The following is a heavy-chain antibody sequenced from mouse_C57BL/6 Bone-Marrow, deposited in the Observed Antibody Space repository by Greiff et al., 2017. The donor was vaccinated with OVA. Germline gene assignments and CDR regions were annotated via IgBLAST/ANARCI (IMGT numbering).Heavy chain of an antibody. CDR2: ISSGGSYT. V-gene: IGHV5-6*01. CDR1: GFTFSSYG. CDR3: ARLITTGFAY. D-gene: IGHD1-1*01. J-gene: IGHJ3*01. Sequence: EVKLMESGGDLVKPGGSLKLSCAASGFTFSSYGMSWVRQTPDTRLEWVATISSGGSYTYYPDSVKGRFTISRDNAKNTLYLQMSSLKSEDTAMYYCARLITTGFAYWGQGTLVTVSA.